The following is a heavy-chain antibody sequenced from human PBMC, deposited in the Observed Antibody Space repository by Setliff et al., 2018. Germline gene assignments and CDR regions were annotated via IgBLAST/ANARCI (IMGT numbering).Heavy chain of an antibody. CDR2: IRSKSDSYAT. Sequence: GGSLRLSCVASGFRFSSYAMNWVRQASGKGLEWVGRIRSKSDSYATIYAASVRGRFTISRDDSKNTAYLQMNSLKTEDTAVYYCAAAPAGSDVFDMWGQGTMVTVSS. V-gene: IGHV3-73*01. CDR3: AAAPAGSDVFDM. CDR1: GFRFSSYA. D-gene: IGHD6-13*01. J-gene: IGHJ3*02.